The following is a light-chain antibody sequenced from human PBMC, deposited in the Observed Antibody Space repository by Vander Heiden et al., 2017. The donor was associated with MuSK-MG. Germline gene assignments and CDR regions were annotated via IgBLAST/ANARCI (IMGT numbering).Light chain of an antibody. CDR3: QQRSFGHPWAM. Sequence: EIVLTQSPVTLSLSPGERATLSCRASQTINNYLAWYQQKPGHAPRLLIFDASNRATGIKARFSGSGDGTDFILTISSREPEDFAVYFCQQRSFGHPWAMFGQGTKVEIK. CDR1: QTINNY. J-gene: IGKJ1*01. CDR2: DAS. V-gene: IGKV3-11*01.